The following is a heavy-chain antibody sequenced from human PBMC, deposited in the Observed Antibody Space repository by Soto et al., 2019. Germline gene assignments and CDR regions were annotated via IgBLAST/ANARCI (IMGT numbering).Heavy chain of an antibody. D-gene: IGHD3-16*01. CDR1: GGTFSSYT. Sequence: QVQLVQSGAEVKKPGSSVKVSCKASGGTFSSYTISWVRQAPGQGLEWMGRIIPILGIANYAQKFQGRVTITAAKSTSRAYRELSSLRSEDTAVYYCAGGGGNYYGMDVWGQGTTVTVSS. J-gene: IGHJ6*02. CDR3: AGGGGNYYGMDV. CDR2: IIPILGIA. V-gene: IGHV1-69*02.